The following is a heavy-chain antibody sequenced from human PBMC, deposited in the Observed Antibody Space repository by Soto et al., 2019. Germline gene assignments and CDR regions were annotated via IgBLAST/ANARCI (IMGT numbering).Heavy chain of an antibody. D-gene: IGHD3-22*01. V-gene: IGHV1-18*04. CDR3: ARRQPDYYYYDSSGYNAYYFDY. CDR1: GYTFTSYG. CDR2: ISAYNGNT. Sequence: QVQLVQSGAEVKKPGASVKVSCKASGYTFTSYGISWVRQAPGQGLEWMGWISAYNGNTNYAQKLQGRVTMTTDTSTSTAYMELRSLRSDDTPVYYCARRQPDYYYYDSSGYNAYYFDYWGQGTLVTVSS. J-gene: IGHJ4*02.